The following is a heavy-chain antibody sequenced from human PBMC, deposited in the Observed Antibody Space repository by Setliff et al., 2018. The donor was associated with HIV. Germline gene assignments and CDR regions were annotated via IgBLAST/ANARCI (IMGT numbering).Heavy chain of an antibody. CDR3: VRPRRVRSRAWYWFDI. D-gene: IGHD6-19*01. CDR1: GDSISSSGPGYY. J-gene: IGHJ5*02. Sequence: PSETLSLTCTVSGDSISSSGPGYYWGWVRQPPGQGPQWIGSIYQSGSIYYNPSLQSRVTISVDSSKNQFSLNLFSVTAADTAVYYCVRPRRVRSRAWYWFDIWGQGTLVTVSS. V-gene: IGHV4-38-2*02. CDR2: IYQSGSI.